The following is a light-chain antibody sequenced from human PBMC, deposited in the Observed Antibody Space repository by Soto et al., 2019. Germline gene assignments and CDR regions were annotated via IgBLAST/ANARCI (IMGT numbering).Light chain of an antibody. CDR3: QQYGGSPRT. J-gene: IGKJ1*01. CDR2: GAS. CDR1: QSIKSNS. V-gene: IGKV3-20*01. Sequence: EIVLTQSPGTVSLPPGERATLSCRASQSIKSNSLAWYQQRPGQAPRLLIYGASSRATGIPDRFSGSGSGTDFTLTISRLEPEDFAVYYCQQYGGSPRTFGQGTKVEIK.